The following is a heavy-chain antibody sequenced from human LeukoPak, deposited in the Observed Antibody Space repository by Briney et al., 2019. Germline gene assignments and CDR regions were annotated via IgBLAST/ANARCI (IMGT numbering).Heavy chain of an antibody. Sequence: SVEVSCKASGGTFISYAISWVRQAPGQGLEWMGGIIPIFGTANYAQKFRGRVTITTDESTSTAYMELSSLRSEDTAVYYCAMSLYYYDSSGYLTFPYYFDYWGQGTLVTVSS. CDR3: AMSLYYYDSSGYLTFPYYFDY. J-gene: IGHJ4*02. CDR2: IIPIFGTA. CDR1: GGTFISYA. V-gene: IGHV1-69*05. D-gene: IGHD3-22*01.